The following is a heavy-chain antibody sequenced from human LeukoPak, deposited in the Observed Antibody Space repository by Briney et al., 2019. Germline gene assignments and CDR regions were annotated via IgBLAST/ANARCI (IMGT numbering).Heavy chain of an antibody. CDR2: VYYSGGTT. CDR3: ARAVTTGLDYFDY. D-gene: IGHD4-17*01. J-gene: IGHJ4*02. V-gene: IGHV4-59*01. CDR1: GGSISNYY. Sequence: SETLSLTCTVSGGSISNYYWSWIRQPPGKGLEWIGYVYYSGGTTNYNPSLKSRVTISADTSKNEFSLKLRSVTAADTAVYYGARAVTTGLDYFDYWGQGTLVTVSS.